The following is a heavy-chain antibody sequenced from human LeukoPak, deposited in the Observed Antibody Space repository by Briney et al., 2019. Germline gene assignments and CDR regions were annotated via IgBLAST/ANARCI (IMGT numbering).Heavy chain of an antibody. D-gene: IGHD5-24*01. V-gene: IGHV4-34*01. Sequence: SETLSLTCAVYGGSFSGYYWSWIRQPPRKGLEWIGEINHSGSTNYNPSLKSRVTISVDTSKNQFSLKLSSVTAADTAVYYCARGGRDGYNTGLDYWGQGTLVTVSS. CDR1: GGSFSGYY. CDR2: INHSGST. CDR3: ARGGRDGYNTGLDY. J-gene: IGHJ4*02.